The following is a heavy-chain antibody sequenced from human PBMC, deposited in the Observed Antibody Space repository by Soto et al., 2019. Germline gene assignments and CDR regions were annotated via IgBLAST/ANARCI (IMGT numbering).Heavy chain of an antibody. D-gene: IGHD6-19*01. J-gene: IGHJ6*02. Sequence: QVQLVQSGAEVKKPGSSVKVSCKASGGTFSSYAISWVRQAPGQGLEWMGGIIPIFGTANYAQKFQGRVTITADESTSTAYMELSSLRSEDTAVYYCALRSIAVDSLGYYGMDVWGQGTTVTVSS. CDR3: ALRSIAVDSLGYYGMDV. V-gene: IGHV1-69*12. CDR2: IIPIFGTA. CDR1: GGTFSSYA.